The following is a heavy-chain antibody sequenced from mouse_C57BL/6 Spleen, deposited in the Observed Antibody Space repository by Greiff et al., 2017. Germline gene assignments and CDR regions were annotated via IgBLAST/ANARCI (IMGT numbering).Heavy chain of an antibody. Sequence: EVQLQQSGPELVKPGASVKISCKASGYSFTGYYMNWVKQSPEKSLEWIGEINPSTGGTTYNQKFKAKATLTVDKSSSTAYMQLKGLTSEDSAVYYCARSYLTMDYWGQGTSVTVSS. V-gene: IGHV1-42*01. CDR3: ARSYLTMDY. D-gene: IGHD5-5*01. CDR2: INPSTGGT. CDR1: GYSFTGYY. J-gene: IGHJ4*01.